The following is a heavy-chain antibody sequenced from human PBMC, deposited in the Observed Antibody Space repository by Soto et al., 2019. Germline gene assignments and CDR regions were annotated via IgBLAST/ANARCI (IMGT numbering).Heavy chain of an antibody. Sequence: ASVKVSCKASGYTFTSYAMHWVRQAPGQRLEWLGSINGANGNTKYSQKFQGRVTITRDTSASTAYMEMSSLRSEDTDVYYCARAPGNYYYYAMDVWGQGTTVTVSS. D-gene: IGHD1-26*01. CDR2: INGANGNT. CDR3: ARAPGNYYYYAMDV. CDR1: GYTFTSYA. J-gene: IGHJ6*01. V-gene: IGHV1-3*01.